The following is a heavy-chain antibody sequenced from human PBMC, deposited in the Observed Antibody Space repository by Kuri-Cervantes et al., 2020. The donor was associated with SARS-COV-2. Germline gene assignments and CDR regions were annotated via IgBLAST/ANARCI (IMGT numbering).Heavy chain of an antibody. CDR2: IYWNDDK. CDR1: GFSLSTSGVG. CDR3: AHTEVSITGTRIFNY. V-gene: IGHV2-5*01. D-gene: IGHD1-7*01. Sequence: SGPTLVKPTQTLTLTCTFSGFSLSTSGVGVGWIRQPPGKALEWLALIYWNDDKRYSPSPKSRLTITKDTSKNQVVLTMTNMDPVDTATYYCAHTEVSITGTRIFNYWGQGTLVTVSS. J-gene: IGHJ4*02.